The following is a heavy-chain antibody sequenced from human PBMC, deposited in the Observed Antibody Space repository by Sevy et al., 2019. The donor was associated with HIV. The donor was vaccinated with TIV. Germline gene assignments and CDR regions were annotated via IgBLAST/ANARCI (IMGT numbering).Heavy chain of an antibody. J-gene: IGHJ4*02. V-gene: IGHV3-23*01. CDR2: LSFGCGEI. CDR3: SREGCTKPHDY. D-gene: IGHD2-8*01. CDR1: GFTFSKFS. Sequence: GGSLRLSCAASGFTFSKFSMSWVRQPPGKGLEWVSTLSFGCGEINYADSVKGRFTITRDNSKSSMYLQMNNLRPEDTAVDDCSREGCTKPHDYWGQGTLVTVSS.